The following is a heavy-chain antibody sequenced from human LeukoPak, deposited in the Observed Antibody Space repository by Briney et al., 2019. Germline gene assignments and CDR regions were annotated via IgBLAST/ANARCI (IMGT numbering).Heavy chain of an antibody. CDR2: IIPIFDTA. Sequence: SVKVSCKASGGTFSSYAIRWVRQAPGQGLEWMGGIIPIFDTAHYAQKFKGRVTITTDEYPSTAYVELNNLRSEHTAVDYCARGTYYYDSSGFDYWGQGTLVTVSS. CDR1: GGTFSSYA. D-gene: IGHD3-22*01. V-gene: IGHV1-69*05. CDR3: ARGTYYYDSSGFDY. J-gene: IGHJ4*02.